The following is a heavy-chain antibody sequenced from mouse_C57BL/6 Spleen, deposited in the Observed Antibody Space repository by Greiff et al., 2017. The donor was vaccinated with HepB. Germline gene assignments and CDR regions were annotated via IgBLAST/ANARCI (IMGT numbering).Heavy chain of an antibody. CDR3: ARYDYYGSSPYAMDY. V-gene: IGHV1-82*01. D-gene: IGHD1-1*01. Sequence: VQLVESGPELVKPGASVKISCKASGYAFSSSWMNWVKQRPGKGLEWIGRIYPGDGDTNYNGKFKGKATLTADKSASTAYMQLSSLTSEDSAVYFCARYDYYGSSPYAMDYWGQGTSVTVSS. CDR1: GYAFSSSW. J-gene: IGHJ4*01. CDR2: IYPGDGDT.